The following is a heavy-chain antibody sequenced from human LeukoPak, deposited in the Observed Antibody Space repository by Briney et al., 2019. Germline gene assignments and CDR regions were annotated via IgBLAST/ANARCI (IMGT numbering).Heavy chain of an antibody. V-gene: IGHV3-74*01. Sequence: PGGSLRLSCAASGFTFSSFWMHWVRQAPGTGLVWVSRINTDGSTTSYADSVKGRFTSSRDNAKNTLYLQMNSLRAEDTAIYYCAKDLTGYHDYWGQGTLVTVSS. J-gene: IGHJ4*02. CDR1: GFTFSSFW. D-gene: IGHD3-9*01. CDR3: AKDLTGYHDY. CDR2: INTDGSTT.